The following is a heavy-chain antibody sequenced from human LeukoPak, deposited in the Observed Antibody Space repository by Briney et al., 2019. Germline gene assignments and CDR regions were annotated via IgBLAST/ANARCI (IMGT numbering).Heavy chain of an antibody. Sequence: ASVKVSCKASGYTFTSYYMRWVRQAPGQGLEWMGIINPSGGSTSYAQKFQGRVTMTRDMSTSTVYMELSSLRSEDTAVYYCAGVGKTQKDIVVVPAADDAFDIWGQGTMVTVSS. CDR2: INPSGGST. J-gene: IGHJ3*02. D-gene: IGHD2-2*01. CDR3: AGVGKTQKDIVVVPAADDAFDI. CDR1: GYTFTSYY. V-gene: IGHV1-46*01.